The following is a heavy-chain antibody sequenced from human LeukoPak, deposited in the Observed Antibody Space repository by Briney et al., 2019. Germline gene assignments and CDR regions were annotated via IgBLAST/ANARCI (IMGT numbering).Heavy chain of an antibody. CDR3: ARASRDGYNQNFDH. D-gene: IGHD5-24*01. Sequence: GESLKISCKGLGYDFSTYWNAWVRQRPGKGLEWMGIIYPGGSETRYDPSFQGQVTISADRSTSTAYLQWSSLRASDTAMYYCARASRDGYNQNFDHWGQGSLVTVSS. J-gene: IGHJ4*02. CDR1: GYDFSTYW. V-gene: IGHV5-51*01. CDR2: IYPGGSET.